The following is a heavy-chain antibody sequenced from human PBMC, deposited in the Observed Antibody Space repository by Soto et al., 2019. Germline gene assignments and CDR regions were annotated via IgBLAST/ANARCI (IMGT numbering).Heavy chain of an antibody. Sequence: QVQLVESGGGVVQPGRSLRPSCAASGFTFSSYAMHWVRQAPGKGLEWVAVISYDGSNKYYADSVKGRFTISRDNSKNTLYLQMNSLRAEDTAVYYCARDLNSGSYRVSYYYYGMDVWDQGTTVTVSS. J-gene: IGHJ6*02. D-gene: IGHD1-26*01. V-gene: IGHV3-30-3*01. CDR1: GFTFSSYA. CDR3: ARDLNSGSYRVSYYYYGMDV. CDR2: ISYDGSNK.